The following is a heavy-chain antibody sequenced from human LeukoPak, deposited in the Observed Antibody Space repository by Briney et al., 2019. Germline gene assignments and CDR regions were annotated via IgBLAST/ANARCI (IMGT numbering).Heavy chain of an antibody. CDR2: INNSGTT. D-gene: IGHD5-12*01. V-gene: IGHV4-34*01. CDR3: ARSPTYCSSSNCPVGYSGYDLEY. CDR1: GGSFSGYY. Sequence: SETLSLTCAVYGGSFSGYYWSWIRQSPGKGLEWIGEINNSGTTNYKSSLKSRVNISVDTSKNQFALKVSSVTAAAMGVYYCARSPTYCSSSNCPVGYSGYDLEYWGQGTLVTVSS. J-gene: IGHJ4*02.